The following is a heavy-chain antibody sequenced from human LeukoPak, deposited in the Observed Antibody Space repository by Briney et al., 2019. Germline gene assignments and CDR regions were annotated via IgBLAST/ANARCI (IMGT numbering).Heavy chain of an antibody. Sequence: PSQTLSLTCAVSGGSISSGSSYWSWIRQPAGKGLEWIGRLYTSGSTNYNPSLKSRVTMSEDTSKKQFSLKLSSVTAADTAVYYCARLSSSWYQDWYFDLWGRGTLVTVSS. CDR2: LYTSGST. CDR3: ARLSSSWYQDWYFDL. J-gene: IGHJ2*01. CDR1: GGSISSGSSY. V-gene: IGHV4-61*02. D-gene: IGHD6-13*01.